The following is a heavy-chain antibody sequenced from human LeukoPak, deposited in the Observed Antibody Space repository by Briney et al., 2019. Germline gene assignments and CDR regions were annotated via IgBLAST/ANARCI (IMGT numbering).Heavy chain of an antibody. CDR2: MSSSSSYI. Sequence: RRSLRLSPAPSLLTFSSYTMTSVPQAPGHRLEWFSCMSSSSSYIWYADSVKGRFTTSRDNAKNSLYLQMNSLRAEDTAVYYCARADYYDSSGYFPIDYWGQGTLVTVSS. CDR3: ARADYYDSSGYFPIDY. D-gene: IGHD3-22*01. J-gene: IGHJ4*02. V-gene: IGHV3-21*01. CDR1: LLTFSSYT.